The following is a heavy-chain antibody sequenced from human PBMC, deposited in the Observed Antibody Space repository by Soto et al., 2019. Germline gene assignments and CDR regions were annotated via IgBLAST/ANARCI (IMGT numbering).Heavy chain of an antibody. Sequence: PGGSLRLSCAASGFTFSSYGMHWVRQAPGKGLEWVAVISYDGSNKYYADSVKGRFTISRDNSKNTLYLQMNSLRAEDTAVYYCAKDARTAYEVPVDYWGQGTLVTGS. CDR1: GFTFSSYG. CDR3: AKDARTAYEVPVDY. D-gene: IGHD3-3*01. J-gene: IGHJ4*02. V-gene: IGHV3-30*18. CDR2: ISYDGSNK.